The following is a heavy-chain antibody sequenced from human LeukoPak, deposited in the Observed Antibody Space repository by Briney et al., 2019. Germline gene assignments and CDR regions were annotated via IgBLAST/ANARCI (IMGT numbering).Heavy chain of an antibody. CDR2: IYTSGST. CDR3: ARDRVVPAARAYYFDY. J-gene: IGHJ4*02. D-gene: IGHD2-2*01. CDR1: GGSISSYY. V-gene: IGHV4-4*07. Sequence: SETLSLTCTVSGGSISSYYWSWIRQPAGKGLEWIGRIYTSGSTNYNPSLKSRVTMSVDTSKNQFSLKLSSVTAADTAVYYCARDRVVPAARAYYFDYWGQGTLVTVSS.